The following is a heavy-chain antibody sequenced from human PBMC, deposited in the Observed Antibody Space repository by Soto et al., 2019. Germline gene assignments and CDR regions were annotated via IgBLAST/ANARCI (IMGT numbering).Heavy chain of an antibody. V-gene: IGHV1-8*01. D-gene: IGHD3-9*01. CDR2: MNPNSGNT. CDR3: ARGLRYFDWLLKNGMDV. Sequence: GASVKVSCKASGYTFTSYDINWVRQATGQRLEWMGWMNPNSGNTGYAQKFQGRVTMTRNTSISTAYMELSSLRSEDTAVYYCARGLRYFDWLLKNGMDVWGQGTTVTVSS. J-gene: IGHJ6*02. CDR1: GYTFTSYD.